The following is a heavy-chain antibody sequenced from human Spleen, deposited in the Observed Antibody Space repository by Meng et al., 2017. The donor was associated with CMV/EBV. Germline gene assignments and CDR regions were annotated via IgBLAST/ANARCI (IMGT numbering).Heavy chain of an antibody. CDR1: GFTVSNSF. J-gene: IGHJ6*02. V-gene: IGHV3-66*02. CDR2: IYSDASA. CDR3: ARAENGYYYDSHGMDV. Sequence: GFTVSNSFMNWVRRAPGKGLEWVSVIYSDASAYYADSVKGRFTIYRENSKNTLYLHMNRLRAEDTAVYYCARAENGYYYDSHGMDVWGQGTTVTVSS. D-gene: IGHD3-22*01.